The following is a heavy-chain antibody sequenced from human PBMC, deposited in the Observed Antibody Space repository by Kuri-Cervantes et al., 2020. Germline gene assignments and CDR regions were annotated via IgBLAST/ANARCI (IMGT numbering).Heavy chain of an antibody. CDR2: IYYSGTT. CDR3: ARGSMGRTYFDY. Sequence: SETLSLTCTVSGGSISSGGYYWSWIRQPPGKGLEWIGYIYYSGTTNYNPSLKSRVTISVDTSKNQFSLQLNSVTPEDTAVYYCARGSMGRTYFDYWDQGTLVTVSS. V-gene: IGHV4-61*08. J-gene: IGHJ4*02. D-gene: IGHD2/OR15-2a*01. CDR1: GGSISSGGYY.